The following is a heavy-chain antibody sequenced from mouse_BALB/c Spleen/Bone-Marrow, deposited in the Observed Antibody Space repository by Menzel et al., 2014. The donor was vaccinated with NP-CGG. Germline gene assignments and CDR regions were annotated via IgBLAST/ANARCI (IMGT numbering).Heavy chain of an antibody. V-gene: IGHV5-9*02. CDR2: IRSGGTDT. CDR1: GFAFSSYD. J-gene: IGHJ2*01. CDR3: ARRRGYDNAFDS. D-gene: IGHD2-4*01. Sequence: EVHLVESGGGLVKPGGSLKLSCAASGFAFSSYDMSWVRQTPEKRLEWVATIRSGGTDTYYSDSVKGRITISRDNARNTLCLQMSSLRSEDTALYYCARRRGYDNAFDSWGQGTPLTDSS.